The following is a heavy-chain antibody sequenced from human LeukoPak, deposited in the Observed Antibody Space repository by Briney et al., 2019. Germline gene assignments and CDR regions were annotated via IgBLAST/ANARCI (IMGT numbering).Heavy chain of an antibody. D-gene: IGHD3-22*01. CDR2: ISSSSSSTI. V-gene: IGHV3-48*01. J-gene: IGHJ4*02. CDR3: ARDPDNYYDSSGSFDY. Sequence: GGSLRLSCAASGFTFSSYSMNWVRQAPGKGLEWVSYISSSSSSTIYYADSVKGRFTISRDNAKNSLYLQMNSLRAEDTAVYYCARDPDNYYDSSGSFDYWGQGTLVTVSS. CDR1: GFTFSSYS.